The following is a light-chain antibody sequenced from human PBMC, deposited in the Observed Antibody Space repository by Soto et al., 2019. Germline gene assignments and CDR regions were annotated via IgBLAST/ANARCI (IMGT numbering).Light chain of an antibody. J-gene: IGKJ2*01. V-gene: IGKV1-5*01. CDR1: QSIGSW. Sequence: DIQMNQSPSTLSATAGDRVTMTCRTSQSIGSWLAWFQQRPGKAPKHLIYHSSTLEGGVPSRFSGSGSGTHFTITISSLKPKNFATYYCQQYNSYCQYTFGQGTKLVIK. CDR3: QQYNSYCQYT. CDR2: HSS.